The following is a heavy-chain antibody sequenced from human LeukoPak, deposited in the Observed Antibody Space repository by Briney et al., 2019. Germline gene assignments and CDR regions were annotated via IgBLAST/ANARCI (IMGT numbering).Heavy chain of an antibody. CDR3: ARAESYYYYGMDV. CDR2: IIPIFGTA. J-gene: IGHJ6*02. Sequence: ASVKVSCKAPGGTFSSYAVNWVRQAPGQGLEWMGGIIPIFGTANYAQKFQGRVTITADESTSTAYMELSSLRSEDTAVYYCARAESYYYYGMDVWGQGTTVTVSS. CDR1: GGTFSSYA. V-gene: IGHV1-69*13.